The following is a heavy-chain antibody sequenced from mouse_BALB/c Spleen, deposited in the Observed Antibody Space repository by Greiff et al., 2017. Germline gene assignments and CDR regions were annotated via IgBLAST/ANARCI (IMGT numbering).Heavy chain of an antibody. Sequence: EVQGVESGGGLVQPGGSMKLSCVASGFTFSNYWMNWVRQSPEKGLEWVAEIRLKSNNYATHYAVSVKGRFTISRDDSKSSVYLQMNNLRAEDTGIYYCTQTARATYYAMDYGGQGTSVTVSS. CDR1: GFTFSNYW. J-gene: IGHJ4*01. V-gene: IGHV6-6*02. D-gene: IGHD3-2*01. CDR3: TQTARATYYAMDY. CDR2: IRLKSNNYAT.